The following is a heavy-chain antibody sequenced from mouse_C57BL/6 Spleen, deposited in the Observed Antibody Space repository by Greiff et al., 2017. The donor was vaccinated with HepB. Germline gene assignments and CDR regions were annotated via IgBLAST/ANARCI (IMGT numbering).Heavy chain of an antibody. CDR3: TTPSIYYGSSGDY. J-gene: IGHJ2*01. D-gene: IGHD1-1*01. Sequence: DVQLVESGAELVRPGASVKLSCTASGFNIKDDYMHWVKQRPEQGLEWIGWIDPENGDTEYASKFQGKATITADTSSNTAYLQLSSLTSEDTAVYYCTTPSIYYGSSGDYWGQGTTLTVSS. CDR1: GFNIKDDY. CDR2: IDPENGDT. V-gene: IGHV14-4*01.